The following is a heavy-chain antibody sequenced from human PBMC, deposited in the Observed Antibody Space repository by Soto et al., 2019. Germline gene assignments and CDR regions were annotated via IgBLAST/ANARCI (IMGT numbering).Heavy chain of an antibody. J-gene: IGHJ3*02. D-gene: IGHD3-10*01. Sequence: GGSLRLSCAASGFTFSSYSMNWVRQAPGKGLEWVSYISSSSSTIYYADSVKGRFTISRDNAKNSLYLQMNSLRAEDTAVYFCAKLITMVRGVIMDAFDIWGQGTMVTVSS. CDR2: ISSSSSTI. V-gene: IGHV3-48*01. CDR1: GFTFSSYS. CDR3: AKLITMVRGVIMDAFDI.